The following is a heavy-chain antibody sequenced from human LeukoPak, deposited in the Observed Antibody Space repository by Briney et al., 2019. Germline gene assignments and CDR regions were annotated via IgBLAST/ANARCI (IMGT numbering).Heavy chain of an antibody. CDR1: GGSFSGY. CDR3: ARANYYDSSGYLDY. J-gene: IGHJ4*02. Sequence: PSETLSLTCGVYGGSFSGYWSWIRQPPGKGLEWIGEINHGGTTNYNPSLKCRVTISVDTSKNQFSLKLTSVTAVDTAVYYCARANYYDSSGYLDYWGQGTLVTVSS. V-gene: IGHV4-34*01. D-gene: IGHD3-22*01. CDR2: INHGGTT.